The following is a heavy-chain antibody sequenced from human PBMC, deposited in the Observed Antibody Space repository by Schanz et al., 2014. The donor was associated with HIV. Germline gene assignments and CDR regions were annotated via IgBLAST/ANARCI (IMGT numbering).Heavy chain of an antibody. CDR3: ARASVTDFLDY. J-gene: IGHJ4*02. D-gene: IGHD3-10*01. CDR2: ISSSGRYI. CDR1: GFSFSDYY. Sequence: QVQLVESGGGLVKPGGSLRLSCAASGFSFSDYYMSWIRQAPGKGLEWVSSISSSGRYIYYADSVKGRFTISRDDAKSSLFLQMNSLRAEDTAVYYCARASVTDFLDYWGQGTLVTVSS. V-gene: IGHV3-11*04.